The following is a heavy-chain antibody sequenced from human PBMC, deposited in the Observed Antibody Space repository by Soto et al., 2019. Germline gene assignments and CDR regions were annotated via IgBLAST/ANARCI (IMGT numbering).Heavy chain of an antibody. V-gene: IGHV1-69*01. CDR3: ARDMGWELCCYYYGMDV. CDR1: GGTFSSYA. J-gene: IGHJ6*02. CDR2: IIPIFGTA. D-gene: IGHD1-26*01. Sequence: QVQLVQSGAEVKKPGSSVKVSCKASGGTFSSYAISWVRQAPGQGLEWMGGIIPIFGTANYAQKFQGRVTITADESTSTADMELRSLISEDAAVYYCARDMGWELCCYYYGMDVWGQGTTVTVSS.